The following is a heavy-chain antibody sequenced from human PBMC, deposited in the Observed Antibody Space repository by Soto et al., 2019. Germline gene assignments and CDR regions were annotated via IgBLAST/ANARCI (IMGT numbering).Heavy chain of an antibody. J-gene: IGHJ6*02. Sequence: ASVKVSCKASGYTFTSYYMHWVRQAPGQGLEWMGIINPSGGRTSYAQKFQGRVTMTRDTSTSTVYMELSSLRSEDTAVYYCAREMAPIPNYGSGSLYYYGMDVWGQGTTVTVSS. D-gene: IGHD3-10*01. V-gene: IGHV1-46*01. CDR3: AREMAPIPNYGSGSLYYYGMDV. CDR1: GYTFTSYY. CDR2: INPSGGRT.